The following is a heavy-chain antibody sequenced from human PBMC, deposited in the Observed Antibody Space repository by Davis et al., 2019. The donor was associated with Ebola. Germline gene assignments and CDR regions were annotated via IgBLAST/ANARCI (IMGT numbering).Heavy chain of an antibody. D-gene: IGHD5-18*01. CDR2: IIPMMNIS. Sequence: SVKVSCKTSGGTFSTFTITWVRQAPGQGLEWMGKIIPMMNISKYAQKFQGRVTITADKSTSTAYLEVSSLRPDDTAVYYCATRGVDTDMSIIEYWGQGTLVIVSS. CDR1: GGTFSTFT. CDR3: ATRGVDTDMSIIEY. J-gene: IGHJ4*02. V-gene: IGHV1-69*02.